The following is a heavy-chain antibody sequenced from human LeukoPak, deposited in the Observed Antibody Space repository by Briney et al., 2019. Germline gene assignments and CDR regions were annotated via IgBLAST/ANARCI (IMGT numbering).Heavy chain of an antibody. D-gene: IGHD1-1*01. Sequence: ASVKVSCKASGYTFTNYYIHWVRQAPGQGLEWMGVISPNGASTTYAQKLQGRVTVTGDTSTSTVYMELSSLRSEDTAMYYCARDPRNRNDGFYYYMDVWGQGTTVTVSS. CDR1: GYTFTNYY. J-gene: IGHJ6*03. V-gene: IGHV1-46*03. CDR3: ARDPRNRNDGFYYYMDV. CDR2: ISPNGAST.